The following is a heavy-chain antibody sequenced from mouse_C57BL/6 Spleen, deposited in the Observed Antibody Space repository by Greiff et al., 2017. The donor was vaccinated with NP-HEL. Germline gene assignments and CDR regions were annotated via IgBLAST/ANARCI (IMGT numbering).Heavy chain of an antibody. CDR3: ARAYYYGSSSGFDY. CDR2: INYDGSST. V-gene: IGHV5-16*01. D-gene: IGHD1-1*01. J-gene: IGHJ2*01. Sequence: EVHLVESEGGLVQPGSSMELSCTASGFTFSDYYMAWVRQVPEKGLEWVANINYDGSSTYYLDSLKSRFIISRDNAKNILYLQMSSLKSEDTATYYCARAYYYGSSSGFDYWGQGTTLTVSS. CDR1: GFTFSDYY.